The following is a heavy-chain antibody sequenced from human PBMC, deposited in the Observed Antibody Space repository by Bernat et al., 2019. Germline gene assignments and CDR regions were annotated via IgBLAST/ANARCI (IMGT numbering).Heavy chain of an antibody. CDR2: IYHSGST. CDR1: GYSISSGYY. D-gene: IGHD6-13*01. J-gene: IGHJ4*02. CDR3: ARERFVIAAAGKPDDY. Sequence: QVQLQESGPGLVKPSETLSLTCAVSGYSISSGYYWGWIRQPPGKGLEWIGSIYHSGSTYYNPSLKSRVTISVATSKNQFALKLSSVTAADTAVYYCARERFVIAAAGKPDDYWGQGTLVTVSS. V-gene: IGHV4-38-2*02.